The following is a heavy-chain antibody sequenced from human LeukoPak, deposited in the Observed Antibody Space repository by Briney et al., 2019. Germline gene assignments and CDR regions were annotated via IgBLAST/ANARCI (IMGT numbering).Heavy chain of an antibody. CDR1: GLTFSSYA. CDR3: ARVPHY. V-gene: IGHV3-30-3*01. J-gene: IGHJ4*02. CDR2: ISYDGSNK. Sequence: PGGSLRLSCAASGLTFSSYAMHWVRQAPGKGLEWVAVISYDGSNKYYADSVKGRFTISRDNSKNTLYLQMNSLRAEDTAVYYCARVPHYWGQGTLVTVSS.